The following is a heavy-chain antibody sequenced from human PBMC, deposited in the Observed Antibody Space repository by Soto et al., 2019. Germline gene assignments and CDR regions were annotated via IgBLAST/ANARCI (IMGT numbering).Heavy chain of an antibody. J-gene: IGHJ6*02. V-gene: IGHV4-59*01. CDR2: IYYSGGT. D-gene: IGHD5-12*01. CDR1: GGSISSYY. CDR3: AVGYDYYYYYYGMDV. Sequence: SETLSLTCTVSGGSISSYYWSWIRRPPGRGLEWIGYIYYSGGTNYNPSLKSRVTISVDTSKNQSSLNLSSVTAADTAVYYCAVGYDYYYYYYGMDVWGQGTTVTVSS.